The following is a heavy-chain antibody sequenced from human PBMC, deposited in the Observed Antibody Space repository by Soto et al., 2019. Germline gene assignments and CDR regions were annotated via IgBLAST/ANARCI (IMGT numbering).Heavy chain of an antibody. D-gene: IGHD1-26*01. Sequence: GGSLRLSCAASGFTFSSYGMHWVRQAPGKGLEWVAVISYDGSNKYYADSVKGRFTISRDNSKNTLYLQMNSLRAEDTAVYYCARSPYIVRYLSYLDYWGQGTLVTVSS. CDR1: GFTFSSYG. J-gene: IGHJ4*02. CDR2: ISYDGSNK. V-gene: IGHV3-30*03. CDR3: ARSPYIVRYLSYLDY.